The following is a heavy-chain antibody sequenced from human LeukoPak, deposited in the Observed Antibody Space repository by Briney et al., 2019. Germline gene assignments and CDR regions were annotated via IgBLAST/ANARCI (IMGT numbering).Heavy chain of an antibody. V-gene: IGHV6-1*01. D-gene: IGHD3-10*02. CDR3: TRTGMFADS. Sequence: SQTLSLTCALSGDIFSSNSAAWNWIRQSPSRGLEWLGRTYYRSKLYNDYAVSVKSRITIDPDTSRNQFSLQLESVTPDDTAMYYCTRTGMFADSWGQGTLVTVSS. J-gene: IGHJ4*02. CDR1: GDIFSSNSAA. CDR2: TYYRSKLYN.